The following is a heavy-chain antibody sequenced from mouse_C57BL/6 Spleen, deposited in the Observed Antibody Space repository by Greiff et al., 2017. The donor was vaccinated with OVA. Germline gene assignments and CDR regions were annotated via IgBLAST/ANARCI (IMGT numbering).Heavy chain of an antibody. Sequence: VQLKESGGGLVKPGGSLKLSCAASGFTFSSYAMSWVRQTPEKRLEWVATISDGGSYTYYPDNVKGRFTISRDNAKNNLYLQMSHLKSEDTAMYYCARDRGYGGFAYWGQGTLVTVSA. V-gene: IGHV5-4*01. D-gene: IGHD1-1*01. CDR2: ISDGGSYT. J-gene: IGHJ3*01. CDR1: GFTFSSYA. CDR3: ARDRGYGGFAY.